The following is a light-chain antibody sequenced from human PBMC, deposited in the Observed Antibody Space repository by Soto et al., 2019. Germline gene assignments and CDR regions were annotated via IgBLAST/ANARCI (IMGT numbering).Light chain of an antibody. J-gene: IGLJ3*02. Sequence: QSVLTQPPSVSGAPGQRVTISCTGTSTNIGAGNYVSWYQQRPGKAPKLMIYDKNNRPSGVPDRFSGSKSGNTASLTVSGLQAEDEADYYCRSYASSLNGVFGGGTKVTVL. CDR3: RSYASSLNGV. CDR2: DKN. V-gene: IGLV1-40*01. CDR1: STNIGAGNY.